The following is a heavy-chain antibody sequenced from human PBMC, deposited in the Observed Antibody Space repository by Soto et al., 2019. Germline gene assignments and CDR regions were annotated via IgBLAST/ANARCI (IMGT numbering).Heavy chain of an antibody. V-gene: IGHV1-69*13. D-gene: IGHD4-17*01. CDR1: GGTFSRYA. CDR3: ATPRPYGDYVSSPFDY. Sequence: SVKVSCKASGGTFSRYAIIWVRQAPGQGLEWMGGIIPIFGTANYAQKFQGRVTITADESTSTAYMELSSLRSEDTAVYYCATPRPYGDYVSSPFDYWGQGTLVTVSS. CDR2: IIPIFGTA. J-gene: IGHJ4*02.